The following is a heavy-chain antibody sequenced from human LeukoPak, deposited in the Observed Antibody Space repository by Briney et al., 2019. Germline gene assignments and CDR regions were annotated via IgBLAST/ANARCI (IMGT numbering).Heavy chain of an antibody. CDR3: AREMEGAADIVVVPAAIDY. D-gene: IGHD2-2*01. J-gene: IGHJ4*02. V-gene: IGHV1-2*02. Sequence: GASVKVSCKASGCTFTGYYMHWVRQAPGQGLEWMGWINPNSGGTNYALKFQGRVTMTRDTSISTAYMELSRLRSDDTAVYYCAREMEGAADIVVVPAAIDYWGQGTLVTVSS. CDR2: INPNSGGT. CDR1: GCTFTGYY.